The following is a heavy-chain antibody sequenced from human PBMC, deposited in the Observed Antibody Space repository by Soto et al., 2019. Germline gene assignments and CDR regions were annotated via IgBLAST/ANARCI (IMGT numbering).Heavy chain of an antibody. D-gene: IGHD5-18*01. CDR1: GGSISIGGFS. V-gene: IGHV4-30-2*01. J-gene: IGHJ4*02. CDR2: IYHGGTT. Sequence: SETLSLTCSVSGGSISIGGFSWSWIRQPLGKGLEWIGYIYHGGTTYYNPSLKSRVTMSVDRSKNQFSLELGSVTAADTAVYYCARYSFGSAYWGRGTLVTVSS. CDR3: ARYSFGSAY.